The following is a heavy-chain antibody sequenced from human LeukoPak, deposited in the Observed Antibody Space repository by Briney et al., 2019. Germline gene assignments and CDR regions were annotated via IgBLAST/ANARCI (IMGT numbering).Heavy chain of an antibody. CDR2: IRYDGSNK. V-gene: IGHV3-30*02. J-gene: IGHJ4*02. CDR1: GFTFSSYG. Sequence: GGSLRLSCAASGFTFSSYGMHWVRQAPGKGLEWVAFIRYDGSNKYYADSVKGRFTISRDNSKNTLYLQMNSLRAEDTAVYYCAKGNRYYYDSREIDYWGQGTLVTVSS. D-gene: IGHD3-22*01. CDR3: AKGNRYYYDSREIDY.